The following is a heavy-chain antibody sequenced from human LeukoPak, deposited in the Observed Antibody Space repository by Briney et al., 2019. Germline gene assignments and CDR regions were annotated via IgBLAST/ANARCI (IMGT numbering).Heavy chain of an antibody. J-gene: IGHJ3*02. CDR3: AKDYYDSSGYYYPHGKVVTFDI. Sequence: GGSLRLSCAASGFTVSSNYMSWVRQAPGKGLEWVSAISGSGGSTYYADSVKGRFTISRDNSKNTLYLQMNSLRAEDTAVYYCAKDYYDSSGYYYPHGKVVTFDIWGQGTMVTVSS. D-gene: IGHD3-22*01. CDR2: ISGSGGST. V-gene: IGHV3-23*01. CDR1: GFTVSSNY.